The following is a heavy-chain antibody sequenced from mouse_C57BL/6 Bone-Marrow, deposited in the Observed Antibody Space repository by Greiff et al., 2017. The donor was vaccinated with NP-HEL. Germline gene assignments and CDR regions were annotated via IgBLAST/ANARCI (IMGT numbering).Heavy chain of an antibody. D-gene: IGHD1-1*02. CDR1: GYSITSGYY. CDR3: ARGFYGPAWFAY. CDR2: ISYDGSN. J-gene: IGHJ3*01. V-gene: IGHV3-6*01. Sequence: EVKLEESGPGLVKPSQSLSLTCSVTGYSITSGYYWNWIRQFPGNKLEWMGYISYDGSNNYNPSLKNRISITRDTSKNQFFLKLNSVTTEDTATYYCARGFYGPAWFAYWGQGTLVTVSA.